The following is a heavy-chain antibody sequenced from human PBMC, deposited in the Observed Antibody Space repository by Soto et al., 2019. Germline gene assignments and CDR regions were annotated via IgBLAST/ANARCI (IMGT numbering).Heavy chain of an antibody. CDR3: ATVGDFWSGYGKKYYFDY. CDR2: ISSSGCTI. CDR1: GFTFSDYY. V-gene: IGHV3-11*01. Sequence: GGSLRLSCAASGFTFSDYYMSWIRQAPGKGLVWVLYISSSGCTIYYADFLKGRFTISRDNAKNLLYLQMNSLRAEDTAVYYCATVGDFWSGYGKKYYFDYWGQGTLVTVSS. D-gene: IGHD3-3*01. J-gene: IGHJ4*02.